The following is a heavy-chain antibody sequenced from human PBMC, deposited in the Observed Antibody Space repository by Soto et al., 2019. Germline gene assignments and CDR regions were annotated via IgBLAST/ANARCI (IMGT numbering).Heavy chain of an antibody. CDR2: ISTYNGNT. CDR3: ARTTVTASYDYMDV. J-gene: IGHJ6*03. D-gene: IGHD4-17*01. Sequence: QVQLLQSGAEVKQPGASVKVSCKASGYTFTNYGFTWVRQAPGHGLEWLGWISTYNGNTKYAQKVQGRLTMTTDTSTSTANMELTSLRSDDTALYYWARTTVTASYDYMDVWGKGSPVTVSS. CDR1: GYTFTNYG. V-gene: IGHV1-18*01.